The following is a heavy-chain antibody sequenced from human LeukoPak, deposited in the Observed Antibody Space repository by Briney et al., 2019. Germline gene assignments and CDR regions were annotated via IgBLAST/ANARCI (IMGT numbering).Heavy chain of an antibody. CDR1: GFTFSNYW. CDR3: ARGSGYSYGFTGRERTKSRLDY. J-gene: IGHJ4*02. Sequence: GGSLRLSCAASGFTFSNYWMSWVRQAPGKGLEWVAVISYDGSNKYYTDSVKGRFTISRDNSKNTLYLQMNSLRVEDTAVYYCARGSGYSYGFTGRERTKSRLDYWGQGTLVTVSS. V-gene: IGHV3-30*03. CDR2: ISYDGSNK. D-gene: IGHD5-18*01.